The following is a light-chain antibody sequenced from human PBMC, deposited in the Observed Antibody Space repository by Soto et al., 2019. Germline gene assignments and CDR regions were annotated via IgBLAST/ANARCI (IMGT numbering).Light chain of an antibody. CDR1: SSDVGGYNY. CDR3: SSYTSTSTPWV. V-gene: IGLV2-14*01. CDR2: EVS. J-gene: IGLJ3*02. Sequence: QSALTQPASVSGSPGQSITISCTGTSSDVGGYNYVSWYQQHPAKAPKLMIYEVSNRPSGVSNRFSGSKSGNTAALTISGLQAEDEGDYYCSSYTSTSTPWVFGGGTKLTVL.